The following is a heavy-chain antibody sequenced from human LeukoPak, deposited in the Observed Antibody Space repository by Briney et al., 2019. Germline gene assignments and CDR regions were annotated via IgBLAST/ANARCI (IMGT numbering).Heavy chain of an antibody. D-gene: IGHD1-26*01. CDR1: GASVGSAGYY. J-gene: IGHJ4*02. CDR3: ARTQSQSGSYRYYFAY. CDR2: VYYIDNT. V-gene: IGHV4-61*08. Sequence: PETLSLTCTVSGASVGSAGYYWSWIRQPPGGGLEWIGYVYYIDNTNYNPSLKSRVTMSVNPSKNQFSLNLHSVTAADTAMYYCARTQSQSGSYRYYFAYWGQGTLVTVSS.